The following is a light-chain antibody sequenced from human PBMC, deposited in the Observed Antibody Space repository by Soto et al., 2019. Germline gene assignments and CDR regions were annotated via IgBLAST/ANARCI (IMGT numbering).Light chain of an antibody. Sequence: QSVLTQPPSVSGAPGQRVTISCSGTSSNIGAGYDVHWYHQLPGTAPKLLIFGNNNRPSGVPARFSASRSGTSASLAITGLQAEDEADYYCQTFDSSLTAGVFGGGTKLTVL. CDR3: QTFDSSLTAGV. V-gene: IGLV1-40*01. CDR1: SSNIGAGYD. CDR2: GNN. J-gene: IGLJ2*01.